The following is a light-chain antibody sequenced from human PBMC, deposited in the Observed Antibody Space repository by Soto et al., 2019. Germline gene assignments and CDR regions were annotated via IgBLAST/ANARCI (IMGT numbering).Light chain of an antibody. Sequence: QSALTQPASVSGSPGQSTSISCTGTRGDVGGYNYVSWYQHLPGKAPKLLISDVSGRPSGVSSRFSGSKSGNTASLTISGLQAEDEADYYCASYSTGDTLYVFGSGTKV. CDR3: ASYSTGDTLYV. J-gene: IGLJ1*01. V-gene: IGLV2-14*01. CDR1: RGDVGGYNY. CDR2: DVS.